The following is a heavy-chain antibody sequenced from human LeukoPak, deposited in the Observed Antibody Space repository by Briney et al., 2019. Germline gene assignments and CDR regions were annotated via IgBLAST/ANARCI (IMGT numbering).Heavy chain of an antibody. V-gene: IGHV3-23*01. CDR2: ISGSGGST. CDR1: GFTFSSYG. CDR3: ARASSGWAYFDY. Sequence: GGSLRLSCAASGFTFSSYGMSWVRQAPGKGLEWVSAISGSGGSTYYADSVKGRFTISRDNAKNSLYLQMNSLRAEDTAVYYCARASSGWAYFDYWGQGTLVTVSS. J-gene: IGHJ4*02. D-gene: IGHD6-19*01.